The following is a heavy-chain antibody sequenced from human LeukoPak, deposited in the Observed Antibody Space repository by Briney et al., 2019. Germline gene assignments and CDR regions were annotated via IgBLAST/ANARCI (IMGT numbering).Heavy chain of an antibody. Sequence: ASVKVSCKASGYTFTGYFMHWVRQAPGQGLEWMGWMKPNSGATNYAQKFQGRVSMTRDMSTNTAYMELTRLTSDDTAVYYCARDLTDWGQGTLVTVSS. V-gene: IGHV1-2*02. CDR2: MKPNSGAT. CDR3: ARDLTD. D-gene: IGHD7-27*01. J-gene: IGHJ4*02. CDR1: GYTFTGYF.